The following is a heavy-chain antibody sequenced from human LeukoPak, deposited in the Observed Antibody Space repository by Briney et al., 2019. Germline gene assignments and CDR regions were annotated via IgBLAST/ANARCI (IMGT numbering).Heavy chain of an antibody. CDR2: INPNSGGT. D-gene: IGHD3-22*01. CDR3: ARGLYYYDSSGYYGY. J-gene: IGHJ4*02. V-gene: IGHV1-2*02. Sequence: ASVKVSCKASGYTFTSYGISWVRQAPGQGLEWMGWINPNSGGTNYAQKFQGRVTMTRETSISTAYMEQSRLRSDDTAVYYCARGLYYYDSSGYYGYWGQGTLVTVSS. CDR1: GYTFTSYG.